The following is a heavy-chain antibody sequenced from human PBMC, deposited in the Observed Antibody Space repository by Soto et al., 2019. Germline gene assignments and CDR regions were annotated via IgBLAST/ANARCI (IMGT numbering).Heavy chain of an antibody. CDR1: GFIFSDYY. CDR2: ISGNGRII. V-gene: IGHV3-11*01. Sequence: GGSLRLSCATSGFIFSDYYMHWIRQAPGKGLEWISYISGNGRIIQYADSAKGRFTISRDNAQNSLYLQMSSLRAEDTALYFCARDFDADPRTHLDYWGQGTQVIVSS. J-gene: IGHJ4*02. CDR3: ARDFDADPRTHLDY.